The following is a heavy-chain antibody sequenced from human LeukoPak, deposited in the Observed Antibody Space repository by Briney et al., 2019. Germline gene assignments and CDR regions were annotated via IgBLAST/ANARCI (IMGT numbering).Heavy chain of an antibody. D-gene: IGHD5-24*01. Sequence: GSSVKLSCMSSGGTFSSDAISWVRQAPGQRLKWMGGIIPIFGTANYAQKFQGRVTITADESTSTAYMELSSLRSEDTAVYYCASGGDGTNDYWGQRTLVTVSS. V-gene: IGHV1-69*13. CDR2: IIPIFGTA. CDR1: GGTFSSDA. J-gene: IGHJ4*02. CDR3: ASGGDGTNDY.